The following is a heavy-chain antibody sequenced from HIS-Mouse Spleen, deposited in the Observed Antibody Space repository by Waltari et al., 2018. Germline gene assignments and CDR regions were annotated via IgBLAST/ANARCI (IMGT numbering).Heavy chain of an antibody. CDR1: GGSISSGDYY. D-gene: IGHD2-15*01. V-gene: IGHV4-30-4*01. CDR2: IYYSGST. Sequence: QVQLQESGPGLVKPSQTLSLTCTVSGGSISSGDYYWSWIRQPPGKGLEWIGYIYYSGSTYYNPSLKSRVTISVDTSKNQFSLKLSSVTAADTAVYYCARDSGLGYCSGGSCYYDAFDIWGQGTMVTVSS. J-gene: IGHJ3*02. CDR3: ARDSGLGYCSGGSCYYDAFDI.